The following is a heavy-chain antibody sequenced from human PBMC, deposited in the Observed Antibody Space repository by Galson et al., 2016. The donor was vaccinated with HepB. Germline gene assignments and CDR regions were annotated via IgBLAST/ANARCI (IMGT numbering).Heavy chain of an antibody. V-gene: IGHV3-7*03. D-gene: IGHD2-15*01. CDR1: GFTFSSYW. CDR2: ISKDGSEI. CDR3: AGGPGWTEDY. J-gene: IGHJ4*02. Sequence: SLRLSCAASGFTFSSYWMNWVRQAPGKGLQWVANISKDGSEINYVDSLKGRFTISRDNAKNSLYLQMNSLRAEDTAVYYCAGGPGWTEDYWGQGTLVTVSS.